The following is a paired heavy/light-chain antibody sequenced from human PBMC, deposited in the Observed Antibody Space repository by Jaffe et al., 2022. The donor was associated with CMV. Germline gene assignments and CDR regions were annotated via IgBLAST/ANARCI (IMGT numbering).Heavy chain of an antibody. J-gene: IGHJ4*02. CDR3: ARGECSGGSCYSLSSFDY. D-gene: IGHD2-15*01. CDR1: GFTFSNYG. Sequence: QVQLVESGGGVVQPGRSLRLSCAASGFTFSNYGMHWVRQAPGKGLEWVAVIWYDGSNKYYADSVKGRFTMSRDNSKNMLYLQMNGLRDEDTAVYYCARGECSGGSCYSLSSFDYWGQGTLVTVSS. V-gene: IGHV3-33*08. CDR2: IWYDGSNK.
Light chain of an antibody. V-gene: IGKV4-1*01. CDR2: WAS. CDR3: QQYYSSPST. CDR1: QSVLYSSDNKNY. Sequence: DIVMTQSPDSLAVSLGERATINCKSSQSVLYSSDNKNYLAWYQQKPGQPPKLLIYWASTRESGVPDRFSGSGSGTDFTLTISSLQAEDVAVYYCQQYYSSPSTFGQGTKVEIK. J-gene: IGKJ1*01.